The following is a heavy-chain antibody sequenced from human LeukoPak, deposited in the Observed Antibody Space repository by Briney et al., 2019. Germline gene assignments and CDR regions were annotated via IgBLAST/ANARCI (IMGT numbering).Heavy chain of an antibody. V-gene: IGHV4-39*07. CDR1: GVSISSSSYY. Sequence: SETLSLTCTVSGVSISSSSYYWGWIRQPPGKGLEWIGEINHSGSTNYNPSLKSRVNISVDTSKSQFSLKLSSVTAADTAVYFCARDGRSRRYYDSDAYYSRFFDYWGQGTLVTVSS. CDR3: ARDGRSRRYYDSDAYYSRFFDY. J-gene: IGHJ4*02. D-gene: IGHD3-22*01. CDR2: INHSGST.